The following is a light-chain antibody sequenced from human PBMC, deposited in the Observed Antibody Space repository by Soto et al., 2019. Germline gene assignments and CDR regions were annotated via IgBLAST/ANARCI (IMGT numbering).Light chain of an antibody. CDR3: QQRDTWPPFT. V-gene: IGKV3-11*01. CDR1: QSIRNH. J-gene: IGKJ3*01. CDR2: DAS. Sequence: EIVLTQSPATLSLSPGERATLSCRASQSIRNHLAWYQQKPGQAPRLLIYDASNTATDIPARFSGSGSGIDFTLTISSLEPEDFAVYYCQQRDTWPPFTFGPGTKVDIK.